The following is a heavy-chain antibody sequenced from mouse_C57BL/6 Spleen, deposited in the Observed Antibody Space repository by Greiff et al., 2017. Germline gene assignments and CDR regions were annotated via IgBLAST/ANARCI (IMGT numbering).Heavy chain of an antibody. J-gene: IGHJ2*01. CDR1: GYTFTSYW. Sequence: QVQLQQPGAELVMPGASVKLSCKASGYTFTSYWMHWVKQRPGQGLEWIGEIDPSDSYTNYNQKFKGKSTLTVDKSSSTAYMQLSSLTSEDSAVYYCARRGTRIFFDYGGQGTTLTVSS. CDR2: IDPSDSYT. V-gene: IGHV1-69*01. CDR3: ARRGTRIFFDY.